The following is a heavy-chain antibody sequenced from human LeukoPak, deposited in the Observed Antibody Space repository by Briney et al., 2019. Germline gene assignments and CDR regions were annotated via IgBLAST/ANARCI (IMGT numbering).Heavy chain of an antibody. Sequence: GGSLRLSCAASGFTFISHPMHWLRQAPGKGLEWVAVMSYDGGQKYYPDSVKGRFTISRDISKNTLYLQMNSLRAEDTAVCYCAKFLRIAVAGREGYGMDVWGQGTTVTVSS. D-gene: IGHD6-19*01. V-gene: IGHV3-30*04. J-gene: IGHJ6*02. CDR2: MSYDGGQK. CDR3: AKFLRIAVAGREGYGMDV. CDR1: GFTFISHP.